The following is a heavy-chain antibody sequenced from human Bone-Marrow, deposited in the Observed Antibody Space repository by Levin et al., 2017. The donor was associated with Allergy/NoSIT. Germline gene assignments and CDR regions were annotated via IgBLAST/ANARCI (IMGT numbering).Heavy chain of an antibody. V-gene: IGHV3-74*01. D-gene: IGHD4-17*01. Sequence: GESLKISCAASGFTFSSYWMHWVRQAPGKGLVWVSRINSDGSSTSYADSVKGRFTISRDNAKNTLYLQMNSLRAEDTAVYYCARASKGDYGDLDDAFDIWGQGTMVTVSS. J-gene: IGHJ3*02. CDR1: GFTFSSYW. CDR2: INSDGSST. CDR3: ARASKGDYGDLDDAFDI.